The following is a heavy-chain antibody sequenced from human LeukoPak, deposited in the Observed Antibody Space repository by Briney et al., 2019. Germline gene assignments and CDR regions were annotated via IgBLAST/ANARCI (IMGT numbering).Heavy chain of an antibody. CDR1: GGSISSYY. CDR3: ARGRYITMVRGVINYFDY. D-gene: IGHD3-10*01. J-gene: IGHJ4*02. V-gene: IGHV4-59*01. CDR2: IYYSGST. Sequence: SETLSLTCAVSGGSISSYYWSWIRQPPGKGLEWIGYIYYSGSTNYNPSLKSRDTISVDTSKNQFSLKLSSVTAADTAVYYCARGRYITMVRGVINYFDYWGQGTLVTVSS.